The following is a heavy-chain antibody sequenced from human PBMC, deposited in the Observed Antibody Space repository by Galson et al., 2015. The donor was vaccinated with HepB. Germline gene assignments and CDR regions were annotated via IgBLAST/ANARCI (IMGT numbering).Heavy chain of an antibody. CDR1: GFTFSTYG. J-gene: IGHJ3*02. CDR2: ISYDGSNK. CDR3: ASYDSSDVFDI. Sequence: SLRLSCAASGFTFSTYGMHWVRQAPGKGLKWVAVISYDGSNKYYADSVKGRFTISRDNSKNTLYLQMNSLRAEDTAVYYCASYDSSDVFDIWGQGTMVTVSS. V-gene: IGHV3-30*03. D-gene: IGHD3-3*01.